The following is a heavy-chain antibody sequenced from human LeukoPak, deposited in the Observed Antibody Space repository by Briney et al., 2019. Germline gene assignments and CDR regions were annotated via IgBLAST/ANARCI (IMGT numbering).Heavy chain of an antibody. V-gene: IGHV4-59*06. CDR3: VRTEVSSGSEDY. CDR2: IYYSGST. CDR1: GGSISSYY. Sequence: ASETLSLTCTVSGGSISSYYWSWIRQPPGKGLEWIGYIYYSGSTYYNPSLKSRVTISLDTSKNQFSLKLNSVTAADTAVYYCVRTEVSSGSEDYWGQGTLVTVSS. D-gene: IGHD6-19*01. J-gene: IGHJ4*02.